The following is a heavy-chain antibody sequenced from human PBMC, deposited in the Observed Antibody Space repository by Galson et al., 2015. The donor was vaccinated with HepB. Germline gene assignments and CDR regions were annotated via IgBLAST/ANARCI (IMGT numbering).Heavy chain of an antibody. D-gene: IGHD1-1*01. Sequence: VKVSCKASGGTFSSYAISWVRQAPGQGLEWMGGIIPILGIANYAQKFQGRVTITADKSTSTAYMELSSLRSEDTAVYYCARDHPDDPPFDYWGQGTLVTVSS. J-gene: IGHJ4*02. CDR2: IIPILGIA. CDR1: GGTFSSYA. V-gene: IGHV1-69*10. CDR3: ARDHPDDPPFDY.